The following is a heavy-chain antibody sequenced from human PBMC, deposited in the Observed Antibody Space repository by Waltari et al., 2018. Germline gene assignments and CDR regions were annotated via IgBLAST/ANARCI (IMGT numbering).Heavy chain of an antibody. CDR3: VRGGTGMQRVESLDY. V-gene: IGHV3-21*01. CDR1: GFTFKTYS. J-gene: IGHJ4*02. Sequence: EVQLVESGGGLVKPGGSLRLSCEASGFTFKTYSMNWVRQAPGKGLEWVSSISDTSTYIYYAVSLRGRFTTSRDNAKNSLYLQLNSLRAEDTAVYYCVRGGTGMQRVESLDYWGQGILVTVSS. D-gene: IGHD3-9*01. CDR2: ISDTSTYI.